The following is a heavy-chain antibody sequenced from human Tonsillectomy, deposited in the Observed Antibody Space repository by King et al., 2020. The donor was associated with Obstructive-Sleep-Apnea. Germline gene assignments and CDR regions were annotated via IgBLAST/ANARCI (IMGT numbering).Heavy chain of an antibody. CDR2: IKNKADGGTT. CDR3: TTDPGDYEDY. Sequence: VQLVESGGGLVKPGGSLRLSCTGSGFTFNNAWMSWVRQAPGKGLEWVARIKNKADGGTTDHAAPVKGRFTISRDDANRIWYLQMNNLKTEDAAVYYCTTDPGDYEDYWGQGTLVTVSS. CDR1: GFTFNNAW. D-gene: IGHD4-17*01. V-gene: IGHV3-15*01. J-gene: IGHJ4*02.